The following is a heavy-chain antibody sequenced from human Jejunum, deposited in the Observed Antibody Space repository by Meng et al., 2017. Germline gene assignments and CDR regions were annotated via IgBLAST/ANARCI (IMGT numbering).Heavy chain of an antibody. V-gene: IGHV3-74*01. Sequence: VQLVGTGGGLVQPGGSLRLSCAASGFSFSSYWMHWVRQAPGKGLVWVSRINTDGSTTNYADSVMGRFTISRDNAKNTLYLQMNSLSVEDTAVYYCTRAGSYRHDYWGQGTLVTVSS. D-gene: IGHD3-10*01. CDR2: INTDGSTT. CDR3: TRAGSYRHDY. CDR1: GFSFSSYW. J-gene: IGHJ4*02.